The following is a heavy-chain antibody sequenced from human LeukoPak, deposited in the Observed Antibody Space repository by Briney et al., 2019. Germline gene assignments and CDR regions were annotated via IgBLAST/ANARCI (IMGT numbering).Heavy chain of an antibody. CDR3: AGSDDYDLAGAFDI. V-gene: IGHV4-39*07. D-gene: IGHD4-17*01. CDR1: GASITSSNHF. J-gene: IGHJ3*02. CDR2: IYYSGSP. Sequence: PSETLSLTCTVSGASITSSNHFWGWIRQPPGKGLEWIGTIYYSGSPHSNPSLKSRVTISIDASKNQFSLRLSSVTAADTAVYYCAGSDDYDLAGAFDIWGQGTMVTVSS.